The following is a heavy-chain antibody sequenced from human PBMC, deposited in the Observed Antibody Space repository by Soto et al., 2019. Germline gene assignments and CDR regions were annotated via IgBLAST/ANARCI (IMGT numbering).Heavy chain of an antibody. Sequence: QVQLVQSGAEVKKPGASVKVSCKASGYTFTTYDINWVRQAPGQGLEWMRWISGHNGNTNYAQKLQGRVTMTTDASTSTPYMDLRSLRSDDTAVYFCARSGGSSSPLDYWGQGTLVTVSS. CDR1: GYTFTTYD. CDR3: ARSGGSSSPLDY. J-gene: IGHJ4*02. D-gene: IGHD6-6*01. CDR2: ISGHNGNT. V-gene: IGHV1-18*01.